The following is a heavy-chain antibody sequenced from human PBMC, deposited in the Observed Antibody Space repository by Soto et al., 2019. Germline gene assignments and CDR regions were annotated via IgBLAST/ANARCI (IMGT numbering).Heavy chain of an antibody. CDR3: ARIYRPYCGGGSFYSAWYFAL. CDR1: GGSFSGYY. V-gene: IGHV4-34*01. J-gene: IGHJ2*01. CDR2: INHSGST. D-gene: IGHD2-15*01. Sequence: QVQLQQWGAGLLKPSETLSLTCAVSGGSFSGYYWSWIRQPPGKGLEWSGEINHSGSTNYNPPLKSRVTTSVDTDKYEFSLNLSSVTAAATAVYYGARIYRPYCGGGSFYSAWYFALWGRGTLLTVSS.